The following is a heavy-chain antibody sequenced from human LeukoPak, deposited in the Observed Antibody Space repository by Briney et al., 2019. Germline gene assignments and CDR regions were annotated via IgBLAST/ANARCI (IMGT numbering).Heavy chain of an antibody. CDR3: ARTAGDYDFWSGYYKGYYYYYMDV. J-gene: IGHJ6*03. V-gene: IGHV4-59*08. D-gene: IGHD3-3*01. CDR2: IYYSGST. CDR1: GGSISGYY. Sequence: SETLSLTCTVSGGSISGYYWSWIRQPPGKGLEWIGYIYYSGSTNYNPSLKSRVTISVDTSKNQFSLKLSSVTAADTAVYCCARTAGDYDFWSGYYKGYYYYYMDVWGKGTTVTVSS.